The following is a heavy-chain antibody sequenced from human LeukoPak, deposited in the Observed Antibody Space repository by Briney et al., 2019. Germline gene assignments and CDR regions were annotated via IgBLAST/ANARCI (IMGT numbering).Heavy chain of an antibody. D-gene: IGHD3-9*01. V-gene: IGHV3-48*01. J-gene: IGHJ4*02. Sequence: GGSLRLSCAASGFTFSSYSMNWVRQAPGKGLEWVSHITASGTAMFYADSVKGRFTISRDNAKNSLYLQMNSLRAEDTAVYYCARLHYDILTGYSYFDYWGQGTLVTVSS. CDR3: ARLHYDILTGYSYFDY. CDR1: GFTFSSYS. CDR2: ITASGTAM.